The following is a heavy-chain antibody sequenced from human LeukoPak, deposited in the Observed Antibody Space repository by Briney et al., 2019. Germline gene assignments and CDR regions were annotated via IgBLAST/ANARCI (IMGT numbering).Heavy chain of an antibody. J-gene: IGHJ4*02. CDR1: GGTFSSYA. CDR2: IIPIFGTA. D-gene: IGHD3-10*01. Sequence: GSSVKVSCKASGGTFSSYAISWVRQAPGQGLEWMGGIIPIFGTANYAQKFQGRVTITADKSTSTAYMELSSLRSEDTAVYYCARPITMVRGVRGGYYFDYWGQGTLVTVSS. V-gene: IGHV1-69*06. CDR3: ARPITMVRGVRGGYYFDY.